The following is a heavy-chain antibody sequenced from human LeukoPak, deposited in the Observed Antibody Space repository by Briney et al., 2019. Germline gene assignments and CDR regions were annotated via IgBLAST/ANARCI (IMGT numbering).Heavy chain of an antibody. CDR3: ARRWGSSGAYYNGDAVFDR. D-gene: IGHD3-10*01. CDR1: GYTFTSEW. V-gene: IGHV5-51*01. Sequence: GESLKISCKVSGYTFTSEWIGWVRQIPGKGLEWMGIIDPSDSDSRYSPSFRGQVTISADKSSSTTYLQWNSLKASDTAIYYCARRWGSSGAYYNGDAVFDRWGQGTLVTVSS. J-gene: IGHJ4*02. CDR2: IDPSDSDS.